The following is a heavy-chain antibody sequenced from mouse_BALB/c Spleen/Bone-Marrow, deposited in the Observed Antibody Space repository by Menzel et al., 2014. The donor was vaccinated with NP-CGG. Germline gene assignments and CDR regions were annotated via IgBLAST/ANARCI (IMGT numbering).Heavy chain of an antibody. Sequence: EVKLVESGGGLVQPGGSLRLSCATSGFTFTDYYMSWVRQSPGKALEWLGFIRNEANGYTTEYSASVKGRFTIPTDNSQSNLYLQMNTLIAEDSATYYGARDRGLTYYDYWGQGTTLTVSS. V-gene: IGHV7-3*02. CDR1: GFTFTDYY. D-gene: IGHD2-4*01. CDR3: ARDRGLTYYDY. J-gene: IGHJ2*01. CDR2: IRNEANGYTT.